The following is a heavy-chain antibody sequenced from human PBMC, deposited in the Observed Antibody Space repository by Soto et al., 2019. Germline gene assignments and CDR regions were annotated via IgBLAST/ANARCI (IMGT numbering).Heavy chain of an antibody. J-gene: IGHJ4*01. CDR3: ARVHVMVVAGSTFDY. V-gene: IGHV4-38-2*02. D-gene: IGHD6-19*01. Sequence: PSGALSLTCTVSGYSISSGSYLAWSRQPPGKGPEWIASIYHGGTTFYNPSRKSRITISVDTSNNQFSLKLTSVTAADTAVYYCARVHVMVVAGSTFDYWGHGTLVTVSS. CDR1: GYSISSGSY. CDR2: IYHGGTT.